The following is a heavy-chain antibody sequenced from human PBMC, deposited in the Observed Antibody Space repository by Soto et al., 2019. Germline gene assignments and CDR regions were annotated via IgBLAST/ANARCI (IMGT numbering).Heavy chain of an antibody. V-gene: IGHV6-1*01. J-gene: IGHJ5*01. Sequence: PSQTLSLTCAISGDSVSSYSAAWNWIRQSPSGGLEWLVRTYYRSRFFSDYAESVKSRIIINPDTSKNQFSLQLKSVTPEDTADYYCARERYSSSGWFDSWGQGTPVTVSS. CDR3: ARERYSSSGWFDS. CDR2: TYYRSRFFS. CDR1: GDSVSSYSAA. D-gene: IGHD6-6*01.